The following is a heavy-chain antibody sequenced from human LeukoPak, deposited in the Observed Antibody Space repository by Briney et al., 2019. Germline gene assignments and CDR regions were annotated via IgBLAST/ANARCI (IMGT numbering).Heavy chain of an antibody. D-gene: IGHD3-22*01. V-gene: IGHV3-7*01. Sequence: PGGSLRLSCAASGYTFSSYWMSWVRQAPGKGVGWVANIKQDGNEEYYLDSVKGRFTISRDNAKNSLYLQMNSLRAEDTAVYYCARTHNYYDSSGYSSGKYSDYWGQGTLVTVSS. CDR1: GYTFSSYW. J-gene: IGHJ4*02. CDR2: IKQDGNEE. CDR3: ARTHNYYDSSGYSSGKYSDY.